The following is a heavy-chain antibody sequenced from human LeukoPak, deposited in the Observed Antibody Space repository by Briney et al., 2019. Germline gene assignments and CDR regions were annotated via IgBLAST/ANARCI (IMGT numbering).Heavy chain of an antibody. CDR3: ATDGAGFDT. Sequence: GGSLRLSCAASGFTFNDYYMSWIRQAPGKGLEWLSYVNIGGTNTHYADSVKGRFTISRDNAKKSQYLEMNNLRAEDTAVYYCATDGAGFDTWGQGVLVTVSS. CDR1: GFTFNDYY. J-gene: IGHJ5*02. CDR2: VNIGGTNT. V-gene: IGHV3-11*01.